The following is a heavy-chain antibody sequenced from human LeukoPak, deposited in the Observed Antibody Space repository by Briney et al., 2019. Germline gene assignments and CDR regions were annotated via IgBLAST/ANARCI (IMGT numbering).Heavy chain of an antibody. Sequence: GASVKVSCKASGGTFSSYAISWVRQAPGQGLEWMGGIIPIFGTANYAQKFQGRVTMTTDTSTSTAYMELRSLRSDDTAVYYCAREIAVAGNIDYWGQGTLVTVSS. CDR1: GGTFSSYA. CDR3: AREIAVAGNIDY. D-gene: IGHD6-19*01. J-gene: IGHJ4*02. V-gene: IGHV1-69*05. CDR2: IIPIFGTA.